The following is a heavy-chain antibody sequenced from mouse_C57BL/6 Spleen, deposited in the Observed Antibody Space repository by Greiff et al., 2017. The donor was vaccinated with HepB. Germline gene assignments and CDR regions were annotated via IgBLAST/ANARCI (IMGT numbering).Heavy chain of an antibody. J-gene: IGHJ2*01. Sequence: VQLQQSGPELVKPGASVKISCKASGYAFSSSWMNWVKQRPGKGLEWIGRIYPGDGDTNYNGKFKGKATLTADKSSSTAYIQLSSLTSEDSAVYFCASPLISSVYFDYWGQGTTLTVSS. CDR3: ASPLISSVYFDY. V-gene: IGHV1-82*01. CDR2: IYPGDGDT. CDR1: GYAFSSSW. D-gene: IGHD1-1*01.